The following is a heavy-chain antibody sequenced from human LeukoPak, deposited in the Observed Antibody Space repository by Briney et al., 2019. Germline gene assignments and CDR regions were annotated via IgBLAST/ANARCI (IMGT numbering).Heavy chain of an antibody. Sequence: GGSLRLSCAASGFTFSSYWMSWVRQAPGKGLEWVANIKPDGSEKYYVDSVKGRFSVSKDNAKNSLYLLMNSLRAEDTAVYYCTRGDYYGSGTSFIDAFDTWGRGTMVTVSP. CDR1: GFTFSSYW. V-gene: IGHV3-7*01. CDR3: TRGDYYGSGTSFIDAFDT. J-gene: IGHJ3*02. CDR2: IKPDGSEK. D-gene: IGHD3-10*01.